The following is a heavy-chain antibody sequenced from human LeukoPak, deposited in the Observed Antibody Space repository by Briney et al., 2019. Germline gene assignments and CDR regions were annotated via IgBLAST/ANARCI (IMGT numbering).Heavy chain of an antibody. Sequence: ASVKVSCKASGYTFTSYDINWVRQATGQGLEWTGWMNPNSGNTGYAQKFQGRVTMTRNTSISTAYMELSSLRSEDTAVYYCAREIRSGWYIFDYWGQGTLVTVSS. J-gene: IGHJ4*02. CDR3: AREIRSGWYIFDY. V-gene: IGHV1-8*01. CDR1: GYTFTSYD. D-gene: IGHD6-19*01. CDR2: MNPNSGNT.